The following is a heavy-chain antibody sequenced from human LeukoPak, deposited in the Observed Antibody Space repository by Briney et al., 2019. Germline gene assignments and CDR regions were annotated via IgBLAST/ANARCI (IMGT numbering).Heavy chain of an antibody. D-gene: IGHD5-24*01. V-gene: IGHV3-30-3*01. J-gene: IGHJ4*02. CDR3: ARDPRNYRQFDY. CDR2: ISYDGSNK. CDR1: GFTFSSYA. Sequence: GGSLRLSCAASGFTFSSYAMHWVRQAPDKGLEWVAVISYDGSNKYYADSVKGRFTISGDNSKNTLYLQMNSLRAEDTAVYYCARDPRNYRQFDYWGQGTLVTVSS.